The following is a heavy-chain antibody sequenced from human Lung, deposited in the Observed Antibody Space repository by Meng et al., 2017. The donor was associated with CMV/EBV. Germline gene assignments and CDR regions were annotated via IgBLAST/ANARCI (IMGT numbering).Heavy chain of an antibody. Sequence: CTVCGGSKKSGDYYCSWIRQPPGKGLEWIGSISYSGTTNYNPSLKSRVTISVDTSKNQFSLKLSSVTAADTAVYYCARGGIAARTFDYWGQGTLVTVSS. D-gene: IGHD6-6*01. V-gene: IGHV4-30-4*08. CDR1: GGSKKSGDYY. J-gene: IGHJ4*02. CDR2: ISYSGTT. CDR3: ARGGIAARTFDY.